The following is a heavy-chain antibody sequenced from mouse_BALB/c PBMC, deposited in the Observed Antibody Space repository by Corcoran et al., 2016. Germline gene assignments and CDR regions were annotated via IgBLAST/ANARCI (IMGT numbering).Heavy chain of an antibody. V-gene: IGHV14-3*02. Sequence: EVQLQQSGAELVKPGASVKLSCTASGFNIKDTYMHWVKQRPEQGLEWSGRIDPANGNTKYDPKFQGKATITADTSSNTAYLQRSSLTSEDTAVYYCARSGNYGVDYWGQGTSVTVSS. D-gene: IGHD2-1*01. CDR1: GFNIKDTY. J-gene: IGHJ4*01. CDR2: IDPANGNT. CDR3: ARSGNYGVDY.